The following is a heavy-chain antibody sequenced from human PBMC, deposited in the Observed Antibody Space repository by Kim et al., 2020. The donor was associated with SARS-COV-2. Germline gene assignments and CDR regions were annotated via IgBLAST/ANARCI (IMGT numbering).Heavy chain of an antibody. CDR3: ARGTNMITFGGVIVKTIQ. V-gene: IGHV3-21*01. CDR1: GFTFSSYS. D-gene: IGHD3-16*02. J-gene: IGHJ4*02. CDR2: ISSSSSYI. Sequence: GGSLRLSCAASGFTFSSYSMNWVRQAPGKGLEWVSSISSSSSYIYYADSVKGRFTISRDNAKNSLYLQMNSLRAEDTDVYYCARGTNMITFGGVIVKTIQWGQGTLVTVSS.